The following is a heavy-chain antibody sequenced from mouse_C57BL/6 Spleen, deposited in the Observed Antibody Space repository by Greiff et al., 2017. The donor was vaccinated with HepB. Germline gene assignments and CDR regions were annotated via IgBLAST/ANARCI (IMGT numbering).Heavy chain of an antibody. CDR3: ARYDYDHYLDY. J-gene: IGHJ2*01. CDR2: IRNKANGYTT. D-gene: IGHD2-4*01. Sequence: EVNVVESGGGLVQPGGSLSLSCAASGFTFTDYYMSWVRQPPGKALEWLGFIRNKANGYTTEYSASVKGRFTISRDNSQSILYLQMNALRAEDSATYYCARYDYDHYLDYWGQGTTLTVSS. CDR1: GFTFTDYY. V-gene: IGHV7-3*01.